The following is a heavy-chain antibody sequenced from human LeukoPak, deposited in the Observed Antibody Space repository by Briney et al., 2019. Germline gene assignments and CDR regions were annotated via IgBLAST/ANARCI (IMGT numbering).Heavy chain of an antibody. Sequence: ASVKVSCKASGYTFTSYGLSWVRQAPGQGLEWMGWISAYNGNANYAQKLQGRVTMTTDTSTSTAYMELRSLRSDDTAVYYCARDSGAAAPLAFDIWGQGTMVTVSS. CDR2: ISAYNGNA. CDR1: GYTFTSYG. J-gene: IGHJ3*02. V-gene: IGHV1-18*01. D-gene: IGHD6-6*01. CDR3: ARDSGAAAPLAFDI.